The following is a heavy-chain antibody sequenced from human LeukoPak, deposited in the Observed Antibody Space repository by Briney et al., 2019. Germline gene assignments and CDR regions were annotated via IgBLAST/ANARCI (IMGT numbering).Heavy chain of an antibody. CDR3: AKGSSGYFTDL. D-gene: IGHD3-22*01. CDR1: GFIFNNFG. V-gene: IGHV3-23*01. CDR2: ISNDGGGT. J-gene: IGHJ5*02. Sequence: GGSLRLSCTASGFIFNNFGLMWVRQAPGKGLEWVSAISNDGGGTTYADFVKGRFTISRDNSKNTLFLQMNSLRAEDTALYYCAKGSSGYFTDLWGQGTLVTVSS.